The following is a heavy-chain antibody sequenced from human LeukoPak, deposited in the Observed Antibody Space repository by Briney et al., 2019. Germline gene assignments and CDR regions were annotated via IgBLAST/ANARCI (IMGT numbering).Heavy chain of an antibody. CDR2: ISATSGNT. Sequence: GGSLRLSCEVSGFAFSSYAMNWVRQAPGKGLEWVSSISATSGNTYYADSVKGRFTISRDNSKNTLYLQMNSLRADDTAVYYCAKGTMVRGFDYWGQGTLVTVSS. D-gene: IGHD3-10*01. J-gene: IGHJ4*02. CDR1: GFAFSSYA. V-gene: IGHV3-23*01. CDR3: AKGTMVRGFDY.